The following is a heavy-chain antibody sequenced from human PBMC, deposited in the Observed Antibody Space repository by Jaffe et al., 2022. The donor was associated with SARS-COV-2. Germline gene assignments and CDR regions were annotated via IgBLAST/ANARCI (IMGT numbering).Heavy chain of an antibody. CDR1: GGSISGYY. Sequence: QVQLQESGPGLVKPSETLSLTCTVSGGSISGYYWSWVRQAPGKGLEWIGYISDSGSTNYNPSLKGRVTISVDTAKNQFSLKVSSVTAADTAVYYCARDGYCSADICYGVVDYWGQGTLVTVSS. V-gene: IGHV4-59*01. D-gene: IGHD2-15*01. J-gene: IGHJ4*02. CDR2: ISDSGST. CDR3: ARDGYCSADICYGVVDY.